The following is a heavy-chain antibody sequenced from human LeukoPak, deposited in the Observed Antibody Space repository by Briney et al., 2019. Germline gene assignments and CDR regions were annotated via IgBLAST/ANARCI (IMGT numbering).Heavy chain of an antibody. Sequence: SETLSLTCTVSGGSISSYYWSWIRQPPGKGLEWIAYIYYSGSTNYNPSLKSRVTVSVDTSKNQFSLKLSSVTAADTAVYYCARVYYSNSYDYWYFDLWGRGTLVTVSS. CDR1: GGSISSYY. D-gene: IGHD6-13*01. V-gene: IGHV4-59*01. J-gene: IGHJ2*01. CDR3: ARVYYSNSYDYWYFDL. CDR2: IYYSGST.